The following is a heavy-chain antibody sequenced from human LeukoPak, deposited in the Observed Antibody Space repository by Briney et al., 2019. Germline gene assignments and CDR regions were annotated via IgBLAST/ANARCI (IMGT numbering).Heavy chain of an antibody. J-gene: IGHJ6*02. V-gene: IGHV3-21*01. CDR2: ISSSSGYI. CDR3: AREQSGTEWYYYYGMDV. CDR1: GFTFSSYS. D-gene: IGHD3-3*01. Sequence: KSGGSLRLSCVASGFTFSSYSMNWVRQAPGKGLEWVSSISSSSGYIYYADSVKGRFTISRDNAKNSLYLQMNSLRAEDTAVYYCAREQSGTEWYYYYGMDVWGQGTTVNVSS.